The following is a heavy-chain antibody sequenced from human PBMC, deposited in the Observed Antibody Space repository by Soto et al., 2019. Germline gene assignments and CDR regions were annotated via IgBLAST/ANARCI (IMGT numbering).Heavy chain of an antibody. Sequence: QVRLVQSGAEVKKPGASVKVSCKAAGYTFTTNGISWVRQAPGQGLEWMGWINGYNGNTHYAQKFQDRVTMTADTSTSTAYMELRSLRSDDTAVYYCARDPMTGYLQFDYWGQGTLVTVSS. V-gene: IGHV1-18*01. D-gene: IGHD3-9*01. J-gene: IGHJ4*02. CDR2: INGYNGNT. CDR3: ARDPMTGYLQFDY. CDR1: GYTFTTNG.